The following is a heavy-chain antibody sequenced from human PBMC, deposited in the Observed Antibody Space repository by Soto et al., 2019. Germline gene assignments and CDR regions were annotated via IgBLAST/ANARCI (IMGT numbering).Heavy chain of an antibody. CDR3: AKDRTLSTFVSSGMDV. D-gene: IGHD3-10*01. J-gene: IGHJ6*02. Sequence: GGSLRLSCAASGFTFSYYGMHWVRQAPGKGLEWVAVIWNDGRKKYYADSVKGRFTISRDNSKNTLFLQMNSLTAEDTAVYYCAKDRTLSTFVSSGMDVWGQGTTVTVSS. V-gene: IGHV3-33*06. CDR1: GFTFSYYG. CDR2: IWNDGRKK.